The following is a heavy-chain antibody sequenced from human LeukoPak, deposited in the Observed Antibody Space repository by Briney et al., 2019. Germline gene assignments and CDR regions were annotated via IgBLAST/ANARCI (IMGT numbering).Heavy chain of an antibody. Sequence: SETLSLTCTVSGGSISTSNYYWGWIRQPPGKGLEWIGSIYYSGSTYYNPSLKSRVTISVDTSKNQFSLKLSSVTAADTAVYYCARDNVAGPGNNFDYWGQGTLVTVSS. D-gene: IGHD6-13*01. V-gene: IGHV4-39*07. J-gene: IGHJ4*02. CDR2: IYYSGST. CDR3: ARDNVAGPGNNFDY. CDR1: GGSISTSNYY.